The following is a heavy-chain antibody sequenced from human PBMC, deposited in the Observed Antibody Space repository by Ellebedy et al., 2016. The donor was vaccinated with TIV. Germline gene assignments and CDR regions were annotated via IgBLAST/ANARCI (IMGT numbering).Heavy chain of an antibody. Sequence: GESLKISCAASGFTFSNYWMKWVRQAPGKGLEWVANIKQDGSEKYYVDSVRGRFTISRDNAQNSLYLQMNYLRAEDTAVYYCARAGSREYSSTWYAYWGQGTLVTVSS. CDR1: GFTFSNYW. CDR3: ARAGSREYSSTWYAY. V-gene: IGHV3-7*01. CDR2: IKQDGSEK. J-gene: IGHJ4*02. D-gene: IGHD6-13*01.